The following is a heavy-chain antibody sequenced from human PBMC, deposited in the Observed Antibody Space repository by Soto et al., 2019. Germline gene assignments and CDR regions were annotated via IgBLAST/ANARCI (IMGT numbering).Heavy chain of an antibody. V-gene: IGHV1-46*01. D-gene: IGHD6-19*01. CDR1: GYAFTSYY. CDR3: ARDFTRTYSSGWYYYYYGMGV. Sequence: ASVKVSCKASGYAFTSYYMHWVRQAPGQGLEWMGIINPSGGSTSYAQKFQGRVTMTRDTSTSTVYMELSSLRSEDTAVYYCARDFTRTYSSGWYYYYYGMGVRGQGTTVTVSS. J-gene: IGHJ6*02. CDR2: INPSGGST.